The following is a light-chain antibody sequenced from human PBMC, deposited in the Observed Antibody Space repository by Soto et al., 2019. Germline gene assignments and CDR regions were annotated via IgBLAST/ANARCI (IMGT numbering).Light chain of an antibody. J-gene: IGLJ1*01. CDR3: ASYTSSRAYV. V-gene: IGLV2-14*01. CDR2: EVS. Sequence: QSALTQPASVSGSPGQSITISCTGTSSDVGGYNYVSWYQQQSGKAPKLIIHEVSNRPSGVSNRFSRSKSGNTASLTISGLQAEDEADYYCASYTSSRAYVFGIGTKVTVL. CDR1: SSDVGGYNY.